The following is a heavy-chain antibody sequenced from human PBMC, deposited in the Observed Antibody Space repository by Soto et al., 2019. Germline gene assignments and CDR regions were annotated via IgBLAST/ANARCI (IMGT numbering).Heavy chain of an antibody. CDR1: GFTFSSYA. CDR2: ISGSGGST. Sequence: GGSLRLSCAASGFTFSSYAMSWVRQAPGKGLEWVSAISGSGGSTYYADSVKGRFTISRDNSKNTLYLQMNSLRAEDTAVYYCAKDREWFGDYYYYYYMDVWGKGTTVTVSS. D-gene: IGHD3-10*01. CDR3: AKDREWFGDYYYYYYMDV. V-gene: IGHV3-23*01. J-gene: IGHJ6*03.